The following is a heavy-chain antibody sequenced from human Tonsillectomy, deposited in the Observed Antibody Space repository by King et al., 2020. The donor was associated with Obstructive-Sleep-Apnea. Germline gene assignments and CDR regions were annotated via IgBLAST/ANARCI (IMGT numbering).Heavy chain of an antibody. V-gene: IGHV3-30*02. Sequence: VQLVESGGGVVQPGGSLILSCAASGFSFSTYGMHWVRQAPGKGLEWVAFIGYDGNKKYYADSVKGRFTISRDNSKNMLYLQMNSPRVEDTAVYYCAKDGTTVVESPYFDYWGHGTLVTVSS. CDR3: AKDGTTVVESPYFDY. CDR2: IGYDGNKK. J-gene: IGHJ4*01. CDR1: GFSFSTYG. D-gene: IGHD4-23*01.